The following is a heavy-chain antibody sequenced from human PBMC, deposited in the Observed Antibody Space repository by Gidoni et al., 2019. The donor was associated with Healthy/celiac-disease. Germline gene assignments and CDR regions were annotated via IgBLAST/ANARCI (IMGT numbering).Heavy chain of an antibody. J-gene: IGHJ6*02. V-gene: IGHV1-69*01. Sequence: QVQLVQSGAEVKKPGSSVKVSSKASGGTFSSYAISWVRQAPGQGLEWMGGCIPIFGTANYAQKFQGRVTITADESTSTAYMELSSLRSEDTAVYYCARPIVATNYYYYGMDVWGQGTTVTVSS. D-gene: IGHD5-12*01. CDR3: ARPIVATNYYYYGMDV. CDR2: CIPIFGTA. CDR1: GGTFSSYA.